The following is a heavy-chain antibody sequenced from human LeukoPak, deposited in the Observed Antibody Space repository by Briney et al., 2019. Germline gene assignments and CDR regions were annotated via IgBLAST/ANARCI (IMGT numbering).Heavy chain of an antibody. CDR2: ITSKADGGTA. CDR1: GFNVRDYF. J-gene: IGHJ4*02. Sequence: GGSLRLSCEASGFNVRDYFMGWVRQAPGKGLEWVGRITSKADGGTADYAAPVKDRFTISRDDSRNTLDLQMNSLKTEDTAVYYCTTRGGSFSVFNYWGQGILVIVSS. D-gene: IGHD2-15*01. V-gene: IGHV3-15*01. CDR3: TTRGGSFSVFNY.